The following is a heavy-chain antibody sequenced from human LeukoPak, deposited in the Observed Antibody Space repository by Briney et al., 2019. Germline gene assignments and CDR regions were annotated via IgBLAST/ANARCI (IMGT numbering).Heavy chain of an antibody. Sequence: PGGSLRLSCAASGFTFSSYSMNWVRQAPGKGLEWVSSISSSSSYIYYADSAKGRFTISRDNAKNSLYLQMNSLRAEDTAVYYCARVEGVVPAATNWFDPWGQGTLVTVSS. CDR1: GFTFSSYS. D-gene: IGHD2-2*01. CDR2: ISSSSSYI. CDR3: ARVEGVVPAATNWFDP. V-gene: IGHV3-21*01. J-gene: IGHJ5*02.